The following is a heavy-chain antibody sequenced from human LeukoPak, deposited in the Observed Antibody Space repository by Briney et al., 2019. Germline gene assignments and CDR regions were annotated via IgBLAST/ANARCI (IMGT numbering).Heavy chain of an antibody. D-gene: IGHD5-18*01. CDR2: TNTDGSST. J-gene: IGHJ4*02. CDR3: ARGPSAMLED. V-gene: IGHV3-74*01. CDR1: GFTFSSYW. Sequence: GGSLRLSCAASGFTFSSYWMHWVSQAPGKGVVWVSRTNTDGSSTDYADSVKGRCTISTDNAKNTLYMHVSALRAADTAVSYCARGPSAMLEDWGQGTLVTVSS.